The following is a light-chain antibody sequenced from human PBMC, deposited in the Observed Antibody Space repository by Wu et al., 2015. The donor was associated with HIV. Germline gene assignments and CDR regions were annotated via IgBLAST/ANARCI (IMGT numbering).Light chain of an antibody. CDR1: QGISNY. J-gene: IGKJ5*01. CDR3: QKYNSAPFT. V-gene: IGKV1-27*01. CDR2: EAS. Sequence: DIQLTQSPSFLSASVGDRVTITCRASQGISNYLAWYQQKPGRVPKFLIYEASTLQSGVPSRFSGSGSGTDFTLTISSLQPEDVATYYCQKYNSAPFTFGQGTRLEIK.